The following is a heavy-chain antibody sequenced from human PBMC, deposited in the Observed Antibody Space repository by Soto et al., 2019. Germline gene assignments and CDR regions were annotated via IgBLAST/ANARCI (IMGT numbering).Heavy chain of an antibody. V-gene: IGHV4-34*01. CDR2: INHSGST. J-gene: IGHJ4*02. CDR3: ARDKITGLFDY. D-gene: IGHD2-8*02. Sequence: SETLSLTCAPYGGSFSGYYLTWVPQPPGTGLEWIGEINHSGSTNYNPSLKSRVTISVDTSKNQFSLKLTSVTAADTAVYYCARDKITGLFDYWGQGTLVT. CDR1: GGSFSGYY.